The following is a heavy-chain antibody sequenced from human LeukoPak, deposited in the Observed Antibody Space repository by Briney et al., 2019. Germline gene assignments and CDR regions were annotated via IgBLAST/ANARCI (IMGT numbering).Heavy chain of an antibody. J-gene: IGHJ4*02. Sequence: GGSLRLSCVVSGFSFSSSWMGWVRQAPGKGLEWVATINPDGSEKYCVDSLKGRFTISRDNAKNSLYLQVNSLRAEDTAVYYCARDFWNYFDYWGQGTLVTVSS. CDR2: INPDGSEK. V-gene: IGHV3-7*05. CDR3: ARDFWNYFDY. D-gene: IGHD1-1*01. CDR1: GFSFSSSW.